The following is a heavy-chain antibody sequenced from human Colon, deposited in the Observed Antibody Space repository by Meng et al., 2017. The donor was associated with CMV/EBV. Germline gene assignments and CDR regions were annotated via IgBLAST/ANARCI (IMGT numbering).Heavy chain of an antibody. CDR3: ARGGHILLTKARPFDS. CDR2: INHRGSI. V-gene: IGHV4-34*01. D-gene: IGHD2-21*01. CDR1: GGSLSDSF. J-gene: IGHJ4*02. Sequence: SQTLSLTCGVFGGSLSDSFWSWIRQSPGKGLEWIGEINHRGSINYNPSLKSRLTISVDTSKNQFSLKLTSVTAADRAVYYCARGGHILLTKARPFDSWGQGTLVTVSS.